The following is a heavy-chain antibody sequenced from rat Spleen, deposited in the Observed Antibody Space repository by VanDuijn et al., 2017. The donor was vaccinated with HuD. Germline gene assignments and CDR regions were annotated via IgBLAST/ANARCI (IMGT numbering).Heavy chain of an antibody. CDR1: GFSLTSYN. D-gene: IGHD1-1*01. J-gene: IGHJ4*01. CDR3: ARGDYYSGDGDYYVMDA. CDR2: MWSGGST. Sequence: QVQLMESGPGLVQPSETLSLTCTVSGFSLTSYNVHWVRQPPGKGLEWRGVMWSGGSTDYNSALKSRLSISRDTSKNQVFLKMNSLQSEDTTTYYCARGDYYSGDGDYYVMDAWGQGASVTVSS. V-gene: IGHV2-45*01.